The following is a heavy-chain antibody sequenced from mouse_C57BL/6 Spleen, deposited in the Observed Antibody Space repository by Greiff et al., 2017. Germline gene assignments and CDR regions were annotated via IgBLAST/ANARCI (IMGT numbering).Heavy chain of an antibody. CDR3: ARWGYSKPWFAY. D-gene: IGHD2-5*01. CDR1: GYTFTSYW. J-gene: IGHJ3*01. Sequence: QVQLQQPGAELVKPGASVKMSCKASGYTFTSYWITWVKQRPGQGLEWIGDIYPGSGSTNYNEKFKSKATLTVDTSSSTAYMQLSSLTSEDSAVYYCARWGYSKPWFAYWGQGTLVTVSA. CDR2: IYPGSGST. V-gene: IGHV1-55*01.